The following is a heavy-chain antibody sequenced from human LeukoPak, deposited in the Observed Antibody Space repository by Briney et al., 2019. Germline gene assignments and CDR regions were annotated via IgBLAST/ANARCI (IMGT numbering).Heavy chain of an antibody. D-gene: IGHD5-18*01. CDR1: GYTFTTYD. V-gene: IGHV1-8*03. CDR3: AREIQLWPYYFDY. CDR2: INPNSGNT. Sequence: ASVKVSCKASGYTFTTYDINWVRQATGQGLQWMGWINPNSGNTGYAQKFQGRITITRNTSISTVYMELSSLRSEDTAVYYCAREIQLWPYYFDYWGQGTLVTVSS. J-gene: IGHJ4*02.